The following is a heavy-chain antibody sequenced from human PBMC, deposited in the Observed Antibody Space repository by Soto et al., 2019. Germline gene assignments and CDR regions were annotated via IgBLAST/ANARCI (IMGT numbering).Heavy chain of an antibody. CDR1: GYSFNRYG. V-gene: IGHV3-33*01. Sequence: QVQLVESGGGVVQPGRSLRLSCVASGYSFNRYGMHWVRQGPGKGLEWVAGIWYDGSKKLYADSVKGRITISRDDSRNALYLQTNGLTAEGTAVYYCAGGMGVTLDGYFDLWGRGTLVTVSS. CDR3: AGGMGVTLDGYFDL. CDR2: IWYDGSKK. J-gene: IGHJ2*01. D-gene: IGHD3-10*01.